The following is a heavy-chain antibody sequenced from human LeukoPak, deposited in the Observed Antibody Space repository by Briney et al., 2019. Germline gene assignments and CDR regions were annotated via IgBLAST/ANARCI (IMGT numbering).Heavy chain of an antibody. V-gene: IGHV3-53*01. J-gene: IGHJ3*02. CDR2: IYSGGTT. CDR1: GFTVSSNY. CDR3: ARGPVTRFEI. Sequence: GGSLRLACAASGFTVSSNYMSWVRQAPGKGLEWVSVIYSGGTTYYADSVKGRFTISRDNSNNTLYLQMNSLRAEDTAVYYCARGPVTRFEIWGQGTMVTVSS. D-gene: IGHD4-17*01.